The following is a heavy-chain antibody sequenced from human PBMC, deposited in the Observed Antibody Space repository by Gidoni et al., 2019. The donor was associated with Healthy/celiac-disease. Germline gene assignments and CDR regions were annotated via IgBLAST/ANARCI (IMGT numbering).Heavy chain of an antibody. Sequence: QVQLQESGPGLVKPSQTLSLTCTVSGGSISSGGYYWSWIRQHPGKGLEWIGYIYYSGSTYYNPSLKSRVTISVDTSKNQFSLKLSSVTAADTAVYYCARLTDLDYDFWKWFDPWGQGTLVTVSS. D-gene: IGHD3-3*01. CDR1: GGSISSGGYY. CDR2: IYYSGST. V-gene: IGHV4-31*03. CDR3: ARLTDLDYDFWKWFDP. J-gene: IGHJ5*02.